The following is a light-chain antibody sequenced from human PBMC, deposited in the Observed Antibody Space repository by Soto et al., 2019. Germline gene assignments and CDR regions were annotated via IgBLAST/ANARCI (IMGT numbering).Light chain of an antibody. Sequence: EIVLTQSPATLSLSTGERATLSCRASQSVSSYLAWYQQKPGQAPRLLIYDASNRATGIPARFSGSGSGTDFTLTISRLEPEDFAVYYCQQYGSSPRTFGQGTKVDI. CDR2: DAS. CDR1: QSVSSY. V-gene: IGKV3-11*01. J-gene: IGKJ1*01. CDR3: QQYGSSPRT.